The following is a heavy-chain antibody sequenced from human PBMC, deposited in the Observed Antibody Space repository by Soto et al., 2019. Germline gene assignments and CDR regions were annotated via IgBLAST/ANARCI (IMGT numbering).Heavy chain of an antibody. Sequence: GASVKVSCKASGDTFSSYTISWVRQAPGQGLEWMGRIIPILGIANYAQKFQGRVTITADKSTSTAYMELSSLRSEDTAVYYCARLPAPYSSGQDAFDIWGQGTMVTVSS. J-gene: IGHJ3*02. D-gene: IGHD6-19*01. CDR1: GDTFSSYT. CDR2: IIPILGIA. V-gene: IGHV1-69*02. CDR3: ARLPAPYSSGQDAFDI.